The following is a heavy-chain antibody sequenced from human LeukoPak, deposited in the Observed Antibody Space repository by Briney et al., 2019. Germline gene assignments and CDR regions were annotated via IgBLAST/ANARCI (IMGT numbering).Heavy chain of an antibody. CDR3: AGARCSGVSCSCDY. Sequence: ASVKVSCKASGYTFTGYYMHWVRQAPGQGLEWMGRINPNSGGTNYAQKFQGRVTMTRDTSMSTAYMELSRLRSDDTAVYYCAGARCSGVSCSCDYWGQGTLVTVSS. D-gene: IGHD2-15*01. CDR1: GYTFTGYY. CDR2: INPNSGGT. J-gene: IGHJ4*02. V-gene: IGHV1-2*06.